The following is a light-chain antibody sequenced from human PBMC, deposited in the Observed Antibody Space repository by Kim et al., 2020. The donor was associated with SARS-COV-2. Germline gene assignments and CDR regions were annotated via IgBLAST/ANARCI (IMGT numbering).Light chain of an antibody. CDR2: GAS. J-gene: IGKJ2*01. CDR3: QQYGSSYT. Sequence: SVTRGERADLSCRASLSISTSYLAWYQQKPGQAPRLVIYGASSRTTGIPDRFSGSASGTDFVLTISRLEPEDFAVYYCQQYGSSYTFGQGTKLEI. V-gene: IGKV3-20*01. CDR1: LSISTSY.